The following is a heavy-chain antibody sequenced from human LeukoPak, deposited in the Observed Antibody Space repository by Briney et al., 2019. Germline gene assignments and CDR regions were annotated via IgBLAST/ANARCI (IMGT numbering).Heavy chain of an antibody. D-gene: IGHD2-2*01. V-gene: IGHV3-23*01. Sequence: GGSLRLSCAASGFTFSNFAMGWVRQAPGKGLVWLSTISPRGDRTYDADSVRGRFIISRDNSKNTFYLQLNSLRAEDTAVYYCEKVFCSSPRCFVPFHYWGQGTLVSVSS. CDR3: EKVFCSSPRCFVPFHY. CDR1: GFTFSNFA. CDR2: ISPRGDRT. J-gene: IGHJ4*02.